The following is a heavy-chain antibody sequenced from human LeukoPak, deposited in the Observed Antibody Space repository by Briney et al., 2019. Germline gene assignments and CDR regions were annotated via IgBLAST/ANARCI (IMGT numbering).Heavy chain of an antibody. CDR2: ISGSGDYT. V-gene: IGHV3-23*01. Sequence: PGGTLRLSCAASGFTFSSHGMSWVRQAPGKGLEWVSTISGSGDYTYYADSVKGRFTISRDNSKNTLYLQMNSLRAEDTAVYYCAKDRHGSLPDAFDIWGQGTMVTVSS. CDR1: GFTFSSHG. J-gene: IGHJ3*02. D-gene: IGHD3-22*01. CDR3: AKDRHGSLPDAFDI.